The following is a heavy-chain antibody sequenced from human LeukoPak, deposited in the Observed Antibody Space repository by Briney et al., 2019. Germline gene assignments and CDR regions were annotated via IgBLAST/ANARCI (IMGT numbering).Heavy chain of an antibody. CDR3: AREPHSSSWNYYYYYYMDV. Sequence: GASVKVSCKASGYTFTSYDINWVRQATGQGLEWMGWMNTNSGNTGYAQKFQGRVTMTRNTSISTAYMELSSLRSEDTAVYYCAREPHSSSWNYYYYYYMDVWGKGTTVTVSS. CDR2: MNTNSGNT. D-gene: IGHD6-13*01. CDR1: GYTFTSYD. V-gene: IGHV1-8*01. J-gene: IGHJ6*03.